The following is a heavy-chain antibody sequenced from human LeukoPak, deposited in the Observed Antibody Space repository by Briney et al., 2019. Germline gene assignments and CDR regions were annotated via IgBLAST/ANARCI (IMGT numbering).Heavy chain of an antibody. J-gene: IGHJ6*03. CDR3: ARVMSASVWRSYGSYYYYYYMDI. CDR2: IKQDGSAK. Sequence: PGGSLRLSCAASGFTFSSYWMSWVRQAPGKGLEWVANIKQDGSAKYSVDSVKGRFTISRDNAKNSLYMQMNSLRAEDTAVYYCARVMSASVWRSYGSYYYYYYMDIWGKGTTVTVSS. V-gene: IGHV3-7*01. CDR1: GFTFSSYW. D-gene: IGHD3-16*01.